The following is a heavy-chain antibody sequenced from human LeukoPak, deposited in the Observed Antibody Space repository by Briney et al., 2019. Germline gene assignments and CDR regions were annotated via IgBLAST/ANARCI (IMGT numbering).Heavy chain of an antibody. D-gene: IGHD3-3*01. V-gene: IGHV1-3*01. J-gene: IGHJ4*02. CDR1: GYTFTSYT. CDR2: INAGNGNT. Sequence: GASVKVSCKASGYTFTSYTMHWVRQAPGQRLEWMGWINAGNGNTKYSQKFQGRVTITRDTSASTACMELSSLRSEDTAVYYCARAIDFWSGYYFDYWGQGTLVTVSS. CDR3: ARAIDFWSGYYFDY.